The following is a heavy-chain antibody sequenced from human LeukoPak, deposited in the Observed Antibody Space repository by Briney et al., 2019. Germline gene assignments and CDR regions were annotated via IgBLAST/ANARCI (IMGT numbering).Heavy chain of an antibody. J-gene: IGHJ4*02. V-gene: IGHV3-23*01. Sequence: PGGSLRLSCAASGLTFSSYAMSWVRQAPGKGLEWVSAISGSGRSTYYADPVKGRFTISRDNSKNTLYLQMNSLRTEDTAVYYCASEGPHYYDSSGYYYLRFAYWGQGTLVTVSS. CDR2: ISGSGRST. D-gene: IGHD3-22*01. CDR1: GLTFSSYA. CDR3: ASEGPHYYDSSGYYYLRFAY.